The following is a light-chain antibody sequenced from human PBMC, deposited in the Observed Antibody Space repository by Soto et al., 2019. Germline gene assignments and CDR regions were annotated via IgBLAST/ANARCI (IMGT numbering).Light chain of an antibody. Sequence: QSVLTQPPSASGSPGQSVTISCTGTSSDVGSYNYVSWYQQYPGKAPKVMIYEVSKRPSGVPDRFSGSKSGNTASLTVSGLQAEDEADYYCCSYAGSNVLFGGGTKLTVL. J-gene: IGLJ2*01. CDR2: EVS. V-gene: IGLV2-8*01. CDR1: SSDVGSYNY. CDR3: CSYAGSNVL.